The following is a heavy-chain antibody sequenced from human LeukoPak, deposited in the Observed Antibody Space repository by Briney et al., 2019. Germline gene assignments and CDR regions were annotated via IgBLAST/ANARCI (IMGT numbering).Heavy chain of an antibody. CDR1: GGSISSYY. CDR2: IYYSGST. V-gene: IGHV4-59*01. D-gene: IGHD1-26*01. J-gene: IGHJ4*02. CDR3: ARGVGS. Sequence: SETLSLTCTVSGGSISSYYWSWIRQPPGKGLEWIGYIYYSGSTNYNPSLKSRVTISVDTSKNQFSLKLSSVTAADTAVYYCARGVGSWGQGTLVTVSS.